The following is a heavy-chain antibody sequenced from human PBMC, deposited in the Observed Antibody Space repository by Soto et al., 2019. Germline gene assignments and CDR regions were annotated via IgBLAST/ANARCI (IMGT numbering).Heavy chain of an antibody. CDR3: ARDLSSYYDSSGYYGFN. CDR2: IIPIFGTA. J-gene: IGHJ4*02. Sequence: SVKVSCKASGGTFSSYAISWVRQAPGQGLEWMGGIIPIFGTANYAQKFQGRVTITADESTSTAYMELSSLRSEDTAVYYCARDLSSYYDSSGYYGFNWGQGTLVTVSS. V-gene: IGHV1-69*13. CDR1: GGTFSSYA. D-gene: IGHD3-22*01.